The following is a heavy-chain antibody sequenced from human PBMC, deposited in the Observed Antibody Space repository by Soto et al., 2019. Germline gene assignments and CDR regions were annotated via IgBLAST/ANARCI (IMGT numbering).Heavy chain of an antibody. V-gene: IGHV3-21*01. J-gene: IGHJ4*02. CDR2: ISSSSSYI. Sequence: LRLSCAASGFTFSSYSMNWVRQAPGKGLEWVSSISSSSSYIYYADSVKGRFTISRDNAKNSLYLQMNSQRAEDTAVYYCARDTPYSSTFDYWGQGTLVTVSS. D-gene: IGHD6-13*01. CDR1: GFTFSSYS. CDR3: ARDTPYSSTFDY.